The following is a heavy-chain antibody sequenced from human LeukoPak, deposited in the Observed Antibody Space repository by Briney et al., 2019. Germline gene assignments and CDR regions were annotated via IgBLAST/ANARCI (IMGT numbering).Heavy chain of an antibody. D-gene: IGHD4-17*01. CDR1: GYILTELS. CDR3: ARAGVTTPDYYYYGMDV. CDR2: FDREDDET. J-gene: IGHJ6*02. V-gene: IGHV1-24*01. Sequence: ASVKVSCKVSGYILTELSTHWVRQAPGKGLEWMGGFDREDDETVYAQKFQGRVSMTEDTSTDTAYMELSSLRSEDTAVYYCARAGVTTPDYYYYGMDVWGQGTTVTVSS.